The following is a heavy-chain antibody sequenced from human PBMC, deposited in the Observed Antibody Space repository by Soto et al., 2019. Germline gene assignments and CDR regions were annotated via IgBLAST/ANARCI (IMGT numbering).Heavy chain of an antibody. J-gene: IGHJ4*02. Sequence: EVQLVESGGGLVQPGGSLRLSCAASGFTVSSNYMNWVRQAPGKGLEWVSVIYSGGSTYYADSVKGRFTISRDNSKNTLYHQMNSLRAEDTAVYYCARESGRGLFDYWGQGTLVTVSS. CDR1: GFTVSSNY. D-gene: IGHD3-10*01. CDR3: ARESGRGLFDY. V-gene: IGHV3-66*01. CDR2: IYSGGST.